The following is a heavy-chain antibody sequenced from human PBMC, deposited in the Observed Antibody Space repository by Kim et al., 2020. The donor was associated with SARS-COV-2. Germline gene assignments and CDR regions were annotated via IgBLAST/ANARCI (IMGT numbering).Heavy chain of an antibody. CDR1: GYTFTGYY. Sequence: ASVKVSCKASGYTFTGYYMHWVRQAPGQGLEWMGRINPNSGGTNYAQKFQGRVTMTRDTSISTAYMELSRLRSDDTAVYYCARYNWNYARSSYYFDYWGQGTLVTVSS. D-gene: IGHD1-7*01. V-gene: IGHV1-2*06. J-gene: IGHJ4*02. CDR2: INPNSGGT. CDR3: ARYNWNYARSSYYFDY.